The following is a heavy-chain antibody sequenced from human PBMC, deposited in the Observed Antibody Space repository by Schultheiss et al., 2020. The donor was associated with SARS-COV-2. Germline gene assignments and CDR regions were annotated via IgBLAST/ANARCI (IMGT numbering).Heavy chain of an antibody. CDR1: GFTFSSYA. CDR3: ARDSQPPHYGMDV. V-gene: IGHV3-30*04. CDR2: ISYDGSNK. Sequence: GGSLRLSCAASGFTFSSYAMHWVRQAPGKGLEWVAVISYDGSNKYYADSVKGRFTISRDNSKNTLYLQMNSLRAEDTAVYYCARDSQPPHYGMDVWGQGTTVTVSS. J-gene: IGHJ6*02. D-gene: IGHD1-14*01.